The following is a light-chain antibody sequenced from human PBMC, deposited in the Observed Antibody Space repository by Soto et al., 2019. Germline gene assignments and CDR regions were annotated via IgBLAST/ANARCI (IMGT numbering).Light chain of an antibody. CDR3: AAWDDSLNNWV. J-gene: IGLJ3*02. Sequence: QSVLTQPPSASGTPGQRVTISCSGSTSTFRSNTVNWYQQLPRTAPKLLIYPNNQRPSGVPDRFSASKSGTSASLAISGLQFEDEADYYCAAWDDSLNNWVFGGGTKLTVL. CDR1: TSTFRSNT. CDR2: PNN. V-gene: IGLV1-44*01.